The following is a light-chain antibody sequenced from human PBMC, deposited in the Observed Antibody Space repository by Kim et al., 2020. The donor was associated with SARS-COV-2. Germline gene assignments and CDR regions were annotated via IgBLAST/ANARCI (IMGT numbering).Light chain of an antibody. J-gene: IGKJ3*01. CDR2: AAS. CDR1: QSISSH. CDR3: QQSFTIPLLT. V-gene: IGKV1-39*01. Sequence: DIQMTQFPSSLSASVGGRVTLTCRASQSISSHLNWYQQRPGKAPKLLIYAASNLQSGVPSRFSGSGSGTDFTLTITNLQPEDFASYYCQQSFTIPLLTFGPGTKVDIK.